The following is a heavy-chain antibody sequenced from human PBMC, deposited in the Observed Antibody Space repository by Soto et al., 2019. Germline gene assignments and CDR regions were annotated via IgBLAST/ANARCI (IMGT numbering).Heavy chain of an antibody. Sequence: PSETLSLTCTVSGGSISSSSYYWGWIRQPPGKGLEWIGCIYYSGNTYYNPSLKRRVTISVDTSKNQFSLKLSSVTAADTAVYYCARDSGPLYYYGSGSYFRWGFDYWGQGTLVTVSS. V-gene: IGHV4-39*07. CDR1: GGSISSSSYY. J-gene: IGHJ4*02. CDR3: ARDSGPLYYYGSGSYFRWGFDY. CDR2: IYYSGNT. D-gene: IGHD3-10*01.